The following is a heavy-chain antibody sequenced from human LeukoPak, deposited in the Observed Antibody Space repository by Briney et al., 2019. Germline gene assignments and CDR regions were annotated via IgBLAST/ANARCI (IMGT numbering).Heavy chain of an antibody. J-gene: IGHJ4*02. CDR3: ARVAEKSSSGWYSYYFDY. V-gene: IGHV1-46*01. CDR1: GYTFTSYY. D-gene: IGHD6-19*01. Sequence: ASVKVSCKASGYTFTSYYIHWVRQAPGQGLEWMGIINHSGGSTSYAQKFQGRVTMTRDMSTSTVYMELSSLRSEDTAVYYCARVAEKSSSGWYSYYFDYWGQGTLVTVSS. CDR2: INHSGGST.